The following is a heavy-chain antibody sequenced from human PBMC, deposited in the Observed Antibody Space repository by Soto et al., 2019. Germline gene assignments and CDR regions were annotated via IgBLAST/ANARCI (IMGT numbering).Heavy chain of an antibody. CDR2: IIPIFGTA. Sequence: QVQLVQSGAEVKKPGSSVKVSCKAPGGTFSSYAISWVRPAPGPGLEGMGGIIPIFGTAKYAQTFQGRVTSTADESTSTGYMELSSLRSEDTAVYYLARSQGGSSSLDIYYYSYYGMYGWGQGTTVTVSS. CDR3: ARSQGGSSSLDIYYYSYYGMYG. CDR1: GGTFSSYA. D-gene: IGHD2-15*01. J-gene: IGHJ6*02. V-gene: IGHV1-69*01.